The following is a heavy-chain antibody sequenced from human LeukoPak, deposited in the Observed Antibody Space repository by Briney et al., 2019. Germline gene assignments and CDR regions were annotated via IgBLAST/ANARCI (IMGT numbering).Heavy chain of an antibody. J-gene: IGHJ5*02. Sequence: GRSLRLSCTASGFTFGDYAMSWVRQAPGKGLEWVGFIRSKAYGGTTEYAASVKGRFTISRDDSKSIAYLQMNSLKTGDTAVYYRTRVRQNWFDPWGQGTLVTVSS. CDR1: GFTFGDYA. V-gene: IGHV3-49*04. CDR2: IRSKAYGGTT. CDR3: TRVRQNWFDP.